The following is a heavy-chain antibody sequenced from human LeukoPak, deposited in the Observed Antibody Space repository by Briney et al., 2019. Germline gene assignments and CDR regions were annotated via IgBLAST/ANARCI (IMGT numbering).Heavy chain of an antibody. CDR1: GFTFDDYA. Sequence: GRSLRLSCAASGFTFDDYAMHWVRHAPGKGLEWVSGISWNSGSIGYADSVKGRFTISRDNAKNSLYLQMNSLRAGDTALYYCAKDVGSSYYYYGIDVWGQGTTVTVSS. CDR3: AKDVGSSYYYYGIDV. V-gene: IGHV3-9*01. J-gene: IGHJ6*02. CDR2: ISWNSGSI. D-gene: IGHD6-6*01.